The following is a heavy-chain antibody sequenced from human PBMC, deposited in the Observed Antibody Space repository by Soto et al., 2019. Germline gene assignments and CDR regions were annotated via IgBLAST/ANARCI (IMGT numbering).Heavy chain of an antibody. CDR3: ARAVCSGGSCYWKGYYFDY. D-gene: IGHD2-15*01. CDR1: CGSISSYY. V-gene: IGHV4-59*01. J-gene: IGHJ4*02. CDR2: IYYSGST. Sequence: PSETLSLTCTVSCGSISSYYWSWIRQPPGQGLEWIGYIYYSGSTNYNTSLKSRVTISVDTSKNQFSLKLSSVTAADTAVYYCARAVCSGGSCYWKGYYFDYWGQGTLVTVSS.